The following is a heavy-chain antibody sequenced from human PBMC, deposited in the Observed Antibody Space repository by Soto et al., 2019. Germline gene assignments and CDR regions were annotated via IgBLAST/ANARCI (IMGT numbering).Heavy chain of an antibody. J-gene: IGHJ3*02. CDR3: ARSRTIAATAIDAFDI. CDR1: GGTFSSYA. V-gene: IGHV1-69*13. CDR2: IIPIFGTA. D-gene: IGHD6-13*01. Sequence: SVKVSCKASGGTFSSYAISWVRQAPGQGLEWMGGIIPIFGTANYAQKFQGRVTITADESTSTAYMELSSLRAEDTAVYYCARSRTIAATAIDAFDIWGQGTMVTVSS.